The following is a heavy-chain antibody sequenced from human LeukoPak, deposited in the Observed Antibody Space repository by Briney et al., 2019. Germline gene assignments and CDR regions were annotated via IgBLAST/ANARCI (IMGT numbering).Heavy chain of an antibody. D-gene: IGHD6-13*01. CDR3: AKDRGAAAGYDYMDV. V-gene: IGHV3-43D*04. J-gene: IGHJ6*03. CDR1: GFTFYDYA. CDR2: ISWDGGST. Sequence: GGSLRLSCAASGFTFYDYAMHWVRQAPGKGLECVSLISWDGGSTYYADSVKGRFTISRDKRKNSLYLQINCLRAVDTPLYYCAKDRGAAAGYDYMDVWGKGTTVTVSS.